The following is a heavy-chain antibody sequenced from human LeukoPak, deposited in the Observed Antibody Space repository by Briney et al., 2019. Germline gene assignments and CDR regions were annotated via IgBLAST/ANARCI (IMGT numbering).Heavy chain of an antibody. Sequence: GASVKVSCKASVGTFSSYAISWVRQAPGQGLEWMGRIIPIFGTADYAQKFQGRVTITTDESTSTAYMELSSLRSEDTAVYYCHYYDSSGYVDYWGQGTLVTVSS. D-gene: IGHD3-22*01. V-gene: IGHV1-69*05. J-gene: IGHJ4*02. CDR3: HYYDSSGYVDY. CDR1: VGTFSSYA. CDR2: IIPIFGTA.